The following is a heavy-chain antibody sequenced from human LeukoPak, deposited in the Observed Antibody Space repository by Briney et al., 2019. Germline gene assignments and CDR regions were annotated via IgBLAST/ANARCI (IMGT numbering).Heavy chain of an antibody. D-gene: IGHD1-26*01. CDR2: IYYSGST. CDR1: GGSISSYY. J-gene: IGHJ4*02. Sequence: SETLSLTCTVSGGSISSYYWSWIRQPPGKGLEWIGYIYYSGSTNYNPSLKSRVTISVDTSKNQFSLKLSSVTAADTAVYYCARDGGSYSFYLDYWGQGTLVTVSS. V-gene: IGHV4-59*01. CDR3: ARDGGSYSFYLDY.